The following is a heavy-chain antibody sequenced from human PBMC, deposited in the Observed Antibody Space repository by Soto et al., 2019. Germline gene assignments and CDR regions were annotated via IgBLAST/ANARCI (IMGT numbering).Heavy chain of an antibody. Sequence: PSETLSLTCAVYGGSLSGYYWTWIRQPPGKGLEWIGEINHSGSTNYNPSLKSRVTISVDTSKNQFSLNLNSLTAADTAVYYCARGSPRIAVAGMPPDRIQKNDYDGMDVWGQGTTVTVSS. CDR2: INHSGST. CDR1: GGSLSGYY. D-gene: IGHD6-19*01. CDR3: ARGSPRIAVAGMPPDRIQKNDYDGMDV. J-gene: IGHJ6*02. V-gene: IGHV4-34*01.